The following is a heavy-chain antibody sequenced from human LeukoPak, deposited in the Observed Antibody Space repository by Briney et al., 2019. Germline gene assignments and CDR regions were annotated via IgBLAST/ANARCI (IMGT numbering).Heavy chain of an antibody. D-gene: IGHD2-15*01. CDR3: ARVKRDCSGGSCYSYDY. Sequence: GGSLRLSCAASRFTFNSYAVNWVRQAPGKGLEWVSGINGNGYITYYADSVRGRFTISRDNSKNTLYLQMNSLRAGDTAVYYCARVKRDCSGGSCYSYDYWGQGTLVTVSS. V-gene: IGHV3-23*01. CDR2: INGNGYIT. J-gene: IGHJ4*02. CDR1: RFTFNSYA.